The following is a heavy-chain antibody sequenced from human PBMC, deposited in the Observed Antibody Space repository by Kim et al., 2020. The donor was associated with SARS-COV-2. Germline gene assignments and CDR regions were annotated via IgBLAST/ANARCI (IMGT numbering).Heavy chain of an antibody. V-gene: IGHV1-2*06. CDR1: GYTFTGHY. CDR3: LIANRPESDY. CDR2: INPQSGAI. J-gene: IGHJ4*02. Sequence: ASVKVSCTASGYTFTGHYMLWVRQAPGQGLEWLGRINPQSGAINYAQKFKGRVTITIDTSIATAYMEVSRLTFDDTAVYYCLIANRPESDYWGQGTLVTVSS.